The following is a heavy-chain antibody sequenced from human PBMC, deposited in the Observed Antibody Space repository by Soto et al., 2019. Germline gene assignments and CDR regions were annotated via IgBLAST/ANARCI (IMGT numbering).Heavy chain of an antibody. J-gene: IGHJ6*03. D-gene: IGHD4-17*01. CDR1: GFTVSSNY. V-gene: IGHV3-66*01. CDR3: ATSPLHDYGDDIDYYYYYYMDV. CDR2: IYSGGST. Sequence: GGSLRLSCAASGFTVSSNYMSWVRQAPGKGLEWVSVIYSGGSTYYADSVKGRFTISRDNSKNTLYLQMNSLRAEDTAVDYWATSPLHDYGDDIDYYYYYYMDVWGKGTTVTVSS.